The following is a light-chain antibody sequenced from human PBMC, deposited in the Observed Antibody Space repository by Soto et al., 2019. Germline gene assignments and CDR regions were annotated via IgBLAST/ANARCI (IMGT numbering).Light chain of an antibody. CDR3: QSYDSSLSVYVV. V-gene: IGLV1-40*01. Sequence: QSELTQPPSVSGAPGQRVTISCTGSSSNIGAGYDVHWYQQLPGTAPKVLIYGNNNRPSGVPDRFSGSKSGTSASLAITGLQAEDEADYYCQSYDSSLSVYVVFGGGTKVTVL. CDR1: SSNIGAGYD. J-gene: IGLJ2*01. CDR2: GNN.